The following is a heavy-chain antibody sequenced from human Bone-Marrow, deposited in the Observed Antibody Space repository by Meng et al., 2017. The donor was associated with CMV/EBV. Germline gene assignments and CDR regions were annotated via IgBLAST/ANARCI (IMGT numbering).Heavy chain of an antibody. V-gene: IGHV3-7*01. CDR1: GFTFSTSW. Sequence: GESLKISCAASGFTFSTSWMSWVRQAPGKGLEWVANINQGGGGAVYVGSVQGRFTISVDNAKNTLYLQMNSLRAEDTAVYYCARSGEPEGTYGMDVWGQGTTVTVSS. CDR2: INQGGGGA. CDR3: ARSGEPEGTYGMDV. J-gene: IGHJ6*02. D-gene: IGHD1-14*01.